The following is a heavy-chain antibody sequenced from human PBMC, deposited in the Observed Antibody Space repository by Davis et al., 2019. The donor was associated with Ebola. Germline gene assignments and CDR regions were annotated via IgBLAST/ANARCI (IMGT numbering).Heavy chain of an antibody. CDR2: INHSGST. D-gene: IGHD1-26*01. CDR3: ARSLGIGSWFDP. V-gene: IGHV4-34*01. Sequence: SKTLSLTCAVYGGSFSGYYWSWIRQPPGKGLEWIGEINHSGSTNYNPSLKSRVTISVDTSKNQFSLKLSSVTAADTAVYYCARSLGIGSWFDPWGQGTLVTVSS. J-gene: IGHJ5*02. CDR1: GGSFSGYY.